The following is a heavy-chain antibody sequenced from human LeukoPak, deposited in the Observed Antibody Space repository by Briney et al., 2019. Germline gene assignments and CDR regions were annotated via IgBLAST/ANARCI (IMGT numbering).Heavy chain of an antibody. Sequence: SETLSLTCAVYGGSFSGYYWSWIRQPPGKGLEWIGEINHSGSTNYNPSLKSRVTMSVDTSKNQFSLKLSSVTAADTAVYYCARDESTVTTWYYYGMDVWGQGTTVTVSS. J-gene: IGHJ6*02. CDR1: GGSFSGYY. D-gene: IGHD4-17*01. CDR3: ARDESTVTTWYYYGMDV. CDR2: INHSGST. V-gene: IGHV4-34*01.